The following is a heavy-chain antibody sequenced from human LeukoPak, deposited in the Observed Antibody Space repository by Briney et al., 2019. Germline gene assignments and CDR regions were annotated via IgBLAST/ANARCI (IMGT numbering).Heavy chain of an antibody. D-gene: IGHD3-10*01. CDR3: ARHLLRGFYYGMDV. Sequence: KPSETLSLTCTVSGGSISSYYWSWIRQPPGKGLEWIGYIYYSGSTDYNPSLKSRVTISIDTSKNQFSLKLSSVTAADTAAYFCARHLLRGFYYGMDVWGQGTTVTVSS. CDR2: IYYSGST. J-gene: IGHJ6*02. CDR1: GGSISSYY. V-gene: IGHV4-59*08.